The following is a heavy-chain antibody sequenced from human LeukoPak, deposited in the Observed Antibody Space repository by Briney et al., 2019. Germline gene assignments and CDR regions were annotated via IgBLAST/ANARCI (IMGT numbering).Heavy chain of an antibody. D-gene: IGHD3-22*01. CDR3: ARERNYDSSGRLDY. CDR1: GGSISSSNW. V-gene: IGHV4-4*02. J-gene: IGHJ4*02. CDR2: IYHSGST. Sequence: PSETLSLTCTVSGGSISSSNWWSWVRQPPGKGLEWIGEIYHSGSTNYNPSLKSRVTISVDKSKNQFSLKLSSVTAADTAAYYCARERNYDSSGRLDYWGQGTLVTVSS.